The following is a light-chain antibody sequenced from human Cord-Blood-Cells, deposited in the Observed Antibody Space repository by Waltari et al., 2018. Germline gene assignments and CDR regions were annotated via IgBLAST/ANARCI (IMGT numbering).Light chain of an antibody. CDR1: SSDVGSYNL. V-gene: IGLV2-23*02. Sequence: QSVLTQPASVSGSPGQSITISCTGTSSDVGSYNLVSWYQRHPAKAPKLMIYEVSKRASGVSNRFYGSKSRNTASLTISGLQADDEADYYCDSYAGSVVFGGGTKLTVL. CDR3: DSYAGSVV. CDR2: EVS. J-gene: IGLJ3*02.